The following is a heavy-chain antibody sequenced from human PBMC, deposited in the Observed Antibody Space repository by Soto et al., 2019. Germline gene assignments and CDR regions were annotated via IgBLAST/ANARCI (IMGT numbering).Heavy chain of an antibody. J-gene: IGHJ4*02. CDR2: INPNSDGT. CDR1: GYTFTGYY. V-gene: IGHV1-2*04. Sequence: ASVKVSCKASGYTFTGYYMHWVRQAPGQGLEWMGWINPNSDGTNYAQKFQGWVTMTRDTSMSTAYMDLSRLGSDDTAVHYCERDGEDAAAGFDYWGQGTLVTVSS. D-gene: IGHD6-13*01. CDR3: ERDGEDAAAGFDY.